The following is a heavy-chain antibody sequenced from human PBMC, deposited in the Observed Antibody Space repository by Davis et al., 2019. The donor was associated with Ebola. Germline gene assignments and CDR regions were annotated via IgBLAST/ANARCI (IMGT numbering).Heavy chain of an antibody. Sequence: PGGSLRLSCKASGITFSNAYMTWVRQAPGKGLEWIDRIIDNYGGAKTAYAAPVEGRFTVSRDDSKNTVYLQMNSLRTEDTAVYYCATEGIVGTRWYYDGMDVWGQGTTVTVSS. V-gene: IGHV3-15*01. D-gene: IGHD1-26*01. CDR2: IIDNYGGAKT. CDR3: ATEGIVGTRWYYDGMDV. J-gene: IGHJ6*02. CDR1: GITFSNAY.